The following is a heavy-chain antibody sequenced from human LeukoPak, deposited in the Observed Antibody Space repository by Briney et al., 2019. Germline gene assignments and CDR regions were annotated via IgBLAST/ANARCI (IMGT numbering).Heavy chain of an antibody. CDR1: GYTFTSYA. J-gene: IGHJ5*02. D-gene: IGHD6-19*01. V-gene: IGHV1-3*01. CDR3: ARSRVYSSATLSWFDP. Sequence: ASVKASCKASGYTFTSYAMHWVRQAPGQRLEWMGWINAGNGNTKYSQKFQGRVTITRDTSASTAYMELSSLRSEDTAVYYCARSRVYSSATLSWFDPWGQGTLVTVSS. CDR2: INAGNGNT.